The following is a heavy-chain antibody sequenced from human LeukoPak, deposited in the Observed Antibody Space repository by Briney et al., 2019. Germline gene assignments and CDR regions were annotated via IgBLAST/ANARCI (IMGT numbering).Heavy chain of an antibody. CDR1: GGTFSSYA. J-gene: IGHJ6*02. V-gene: IGHV1-69*13. D-gene: IGHD5-18*01. Sequence: SVKVSCKASGGTFSSYAISWVRQAPGQGLEWMGGIIPIFGTANYAQKFQGRVTITADESTSTAYMERSSLRSEDTAVYYCARQRGYSYGHYYYGMDVWGQGTTVTVSS. CDR3: ARQRGYSYGHYYYGMDV. CDR2: IIPIFGTA.